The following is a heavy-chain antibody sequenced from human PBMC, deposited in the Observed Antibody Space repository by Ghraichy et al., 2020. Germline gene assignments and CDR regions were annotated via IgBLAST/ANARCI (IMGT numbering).Heavy chain of an antibody. CDR3: AKGVVVAATGYYYYGMDV. CDR2: ISGSGGST. J-gene: IGHJ6*02. D-gene: IGHD2-15*01. CDR1: GFTFSSYA. Sequence: GGSLRLSCAASGFTFSSYAMSWVRQAPGKGLEWVSAISGSGGSTYYADSVKGRFTISRDNSKNTLYLQMNSLRAEDTAVYYCAKGVVVAATGYYYYGMDVWGQGTTVTVSS. V-gene: IGHV3-23*01.